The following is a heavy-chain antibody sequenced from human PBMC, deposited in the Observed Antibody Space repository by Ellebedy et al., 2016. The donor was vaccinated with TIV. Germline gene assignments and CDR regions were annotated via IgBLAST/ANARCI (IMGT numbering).Heavy chain of an antibody. CDR3: ARTIWQGIAVAGVWFDP. CDR2: IYYSGST. J-gene: IGHJ5*02. CDR1: GGSISSSSYY. D-gene: IGHD6-19*01. V-gene: IGHV4-39*07. Sequence: SETLSLXCTVSGGSISSSSYYWGWIRQPPGKGLEWIGSIYYSGSTYYNPSLKSRVTISVDTSKNQFSLKLSSVTAADTAVYYCARTIWQGIAVAGVWFDPWGQGTLVTVSS.